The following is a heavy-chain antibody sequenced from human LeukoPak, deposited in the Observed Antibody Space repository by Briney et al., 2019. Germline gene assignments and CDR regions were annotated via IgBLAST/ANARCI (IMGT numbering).Heavy chain of an antibody. V-gene: IGHV5-51*01. Sequence: GESLKISCKGSGYSFTSYWIGWVRQMPGKGLEWMGIIYPGDSDTRYSPSFQGQVTISADKSISTAYLQWSSLKASDTAMYYCARQIVVVPAATRLGWFDPWGQGTLVTVSS. D-gene: IGHD2-2*01. CDR3: ARQIVVVPAATRLGWFDP. CDR2: IYPGDSDT. J-gene: IGHJ5*02. CDR1: GYSFTSYW.